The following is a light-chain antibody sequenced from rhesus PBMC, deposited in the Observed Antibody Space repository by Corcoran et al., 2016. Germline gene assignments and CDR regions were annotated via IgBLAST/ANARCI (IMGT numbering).Light chain of an antibody. J-gene: IGKJ3*01. CDR1: RAITND. CDR2: EAS. Sequence: DIQMTQSPSSLSASLGDRVTITCRASRAITNDLAWYQQNPGEIPKLLIYEASNLQGGIPPRFSVSGSGTDFTLTIGSLQSEDFATYYGQQYYSTPFTFGPGTKLDI. V-gene: IGKV1S8*01. CDR3: QQYYSTPFT.